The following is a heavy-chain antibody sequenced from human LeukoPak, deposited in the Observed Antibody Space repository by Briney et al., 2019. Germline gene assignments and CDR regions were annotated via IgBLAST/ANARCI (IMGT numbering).Heavy chain of an antibody. D-gene: IGHD2-15*01. J-gene: IGHJ4*02. CDR3: ARHPYCSGGSCYSDY. Sequence: WESLKISCKGSGYSFTSYWIGWVRQMPGKGLEWMGIIYPGDSDTRYSPSFQGQVTISADKSISTAYLQWSSLKASDTAMYYCARHPYCSGGSCYSDYWGQGTLVTVSS. CDR2: IYPGDSDT. CDR1: GYSFTSYW. V-gene: IGHV5-51*01.